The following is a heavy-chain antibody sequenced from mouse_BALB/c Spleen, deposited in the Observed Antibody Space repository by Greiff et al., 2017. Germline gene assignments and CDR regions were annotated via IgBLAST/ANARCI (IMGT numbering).Heavy chain of an antibody. CDR2: IYPGGGYT. CDR1: GYTFTNYW. J-gene: IGHJ4*01. Sequence: QVQLQQPGAELVRPGTSVKISCKASGYTFTNYWLGWVKQRPGHGLEWIGDIYPGGGYTNYNEKFKGKATLTADTSSSTAYMQLSSLTSEDSAVYFCARGQKAMDYWGQGTSVTVSS. V-gene: IGHV1-63*02. CDR3: ARGQKAMDY.